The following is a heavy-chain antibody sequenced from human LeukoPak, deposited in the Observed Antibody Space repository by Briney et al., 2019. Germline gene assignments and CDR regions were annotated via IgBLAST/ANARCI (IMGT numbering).Heavy chain of an antibody. D-gene: IGHD2-21*02. CDR1: GGTFSSYA. V-gene: IGHV1-69*05. CDR2: IIPIFGTA. Sequence: SVKASCKASGGTFSSYAISWVRQAPGQGLEWMGGIIPIFGTANYAQKFQGRVTITTDESTSTAYMELSSLRSGDTAVYYCASGDDSNFDYWGQGTLVTVSS. CDR3: ASGDDSNFDY. J-gene: IGHJ4*02.